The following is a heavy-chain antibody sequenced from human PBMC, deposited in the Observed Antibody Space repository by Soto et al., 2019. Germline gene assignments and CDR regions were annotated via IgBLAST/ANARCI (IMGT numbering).Heavy chain of an antibody. D-gene: IGHD3-16*02. V-gene: IGHV1-18*01. J-gene: IGHJ6*02. Sequence: QVQLVQSGAEVKKPGASVKVSCKASGYTFTSYGISWVRQAPGQGLEWMGWISAYNGNTNYAQKLQGRVTMTTDTSTSTAYMELRSLRSDDTTVYYCARETPGDDYVWGSYRTTYYYYGMDVWGQGTTVTVSS. CDR2: ISAYNGNT. CDR3: ARETPGDDYVWGSYRTTYYYYGMDV. CDR1: GYTFTSYG.